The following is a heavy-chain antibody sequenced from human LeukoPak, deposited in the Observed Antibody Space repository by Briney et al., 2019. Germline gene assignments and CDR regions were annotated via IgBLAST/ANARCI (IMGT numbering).Heavy chain of an antibody. CDR2: IYTSGST. Sequence: PSETLSLTCTVSGGSISSYYWSWIRQPAGKGLEWIGRIYTSGSTNYNPSLKSRVTMSVDTSKKQFSLRLSSVTAADTAVYYCANGENFPGVGHYWGQGILVTVSS. J-gene: IGHJ4*02. CDR3: ANGENFPGVGHY. V-gene: IGHV4-4*07. D-gene: IGHD2-8*01. CDR1: GGSISSYY.